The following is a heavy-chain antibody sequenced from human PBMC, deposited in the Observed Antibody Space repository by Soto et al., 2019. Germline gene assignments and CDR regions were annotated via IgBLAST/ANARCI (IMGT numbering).Heavy chain of an antibody. V-gene: IGHV3-21*01. Sequence: LILSCAASGFTFRSYAMNWVRQTQEKGLEWVSSISSTSTYTHYADSVKGRFTISRDNANNSLFLQMNSLRAEDTAIYYCARDLALAGNYWGQGALVTVSS. J-gene: IGHJ4*02. CDR1: GFTFRSYA. D-gene: IGHD6-19*01. CDR2: ISSTSTYT. CDR3: ARDLALAGNY.